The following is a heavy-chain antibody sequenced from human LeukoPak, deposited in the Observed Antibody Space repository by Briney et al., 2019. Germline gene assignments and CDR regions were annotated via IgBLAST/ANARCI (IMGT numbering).Heavy chain of an antibody. CDR2: INPSDGST. D-gene: IGHD6-6*01. Sequence: ASVKVSCKASGYTFTSYYMHWVRQAPGQGLEWMGIINPSDGSTSYAQKFQGRVTMTRDTSTSTVYMELSSLRSEDTAVYYCARQGGAGSSSSSGKFDYWGQGTLVTVSS. CDR3: ARQGGAGSSSSSGKFDY. V-gene: IGHV1-46*01. CDR1: GYTFTSYY. J-gene: IGHJ4*02.